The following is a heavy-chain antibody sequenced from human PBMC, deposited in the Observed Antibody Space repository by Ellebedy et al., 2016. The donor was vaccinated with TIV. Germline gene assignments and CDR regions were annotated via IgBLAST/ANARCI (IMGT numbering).Heavy chain of an antibody. J-gene: IGHJ6*02. V-gene: IGHV1-3*01. CDR1: GYTFTTYA. CDR3: ARRFDIVTGSYPRGYYGLDI. D-gene: IGHD3-9*01. CDR2: INAGIGNT. Sequence: AASVKVSCKASGYTFTTYAIHWVGQAPGQRPEWMGWINAGIGNTKYSENFQGRVTITTDTSASTAYMELSNLRSEDTAVYYCARRFDIVTGSYPRGYYGLDIWGQGTTVTVSS.